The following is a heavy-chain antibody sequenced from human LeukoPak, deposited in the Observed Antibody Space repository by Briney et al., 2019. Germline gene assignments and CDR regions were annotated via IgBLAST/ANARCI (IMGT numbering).Heavy chain of an antibody. CDR1: GGSFSGYY. V-gene: IGHV4-34*01. Sequence: SETLSLTCAVYGGSFSGYYWSWIRQPPGKGLEWIGEINHSGSTNYNPSLKSRVNISVDASKNQFSLKLSSVTAADRAVFYCARQCDSVVVVAATGAFDIWGQGTMVTVSS. D-gene: IGHD2-15*01. J-gene: IGHJ3*02. CDR2: INHSGST. CDR3: ARQCDSVVVVAATGAFDI.